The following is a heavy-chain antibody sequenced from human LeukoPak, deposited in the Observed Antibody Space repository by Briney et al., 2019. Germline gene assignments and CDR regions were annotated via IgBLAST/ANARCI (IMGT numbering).Heavy chain of an antibody. D-gene: IGHD3-10*01. V-gene: IGHV3-30*18. CDR1: GFTFSRYG. Sequence: GGSLRLPCAASGFTFSRYGMHWVRQAPGKGLEWVAVISYDGSNKYYADSVKGRFTLSRDTSKNTLYLQMNSLRAEDTAVYYCAKDRYYYGSGSQHYYYGMDVWGQGTTVTVSS. CDR2: ISYDGSNK. CDR3: AKDRYYYGSGSQHYYYGMDV. J-gene: IGHJ6*02.